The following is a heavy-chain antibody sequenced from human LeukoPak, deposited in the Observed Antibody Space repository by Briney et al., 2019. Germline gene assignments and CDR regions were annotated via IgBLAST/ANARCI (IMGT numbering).Heavy chain of an antibody. V-gene: IGHV4-34*01. CDR1: GGSFSGYY. J-gene: IGHJ4*02. CDR2: INHSGST. D-gene: IGHD5-18*01. CDR3: ARGRLDRGYSYGYGPILDY. Sequence: PSETLSLTCAVYGGSFSGYYWSWIRQPPGKGLEWIGEINHSGSTNYNPPLKSRVTISVDTSKNQFSLRLSSVTAADTAVYYCARGRLDRGYSYGYGPILDYWGQGTLVTVSS.